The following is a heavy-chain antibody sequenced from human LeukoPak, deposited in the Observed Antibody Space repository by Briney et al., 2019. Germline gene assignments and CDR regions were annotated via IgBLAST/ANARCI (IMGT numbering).Heavy chain of an antibody. CDR1: GFTLRSYW. D-gene: IGHD5-18*01. V-gene: IGHV3-74*01. CDR3: TRGQYSYGPFDY. CDR2: IKTDGSSI. Sequence: QPGGSLRLSCAASGFTLRSYWMHWVRQAPGKGLVWVPRIKTDGSSITNADSVKGRFTISRDNAKNTLYLQVNSLRAEDTAVYYCTRGQYSYGPFDYWGQGTLVTVSS. J-gene: IGHJ4*02.